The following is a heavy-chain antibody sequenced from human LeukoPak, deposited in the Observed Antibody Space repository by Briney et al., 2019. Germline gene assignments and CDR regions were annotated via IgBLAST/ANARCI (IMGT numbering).Heavy chain of an antibody. CDR1: GLTLDDYV. J-gene: IGHJ6*02. CDR2: ISWNSGSI. D-gene: IGHD1-14*01. CDR3: AKDGGTWPGDYYYGMDV. V-gene: IGHV3-9*01. Sequence: GGSLRLSRAASGLTLDDYVMHWVRQAPGKHLEGVSGISWNSGSIGYAASVKGRFTISRDNAKNSLYLQMNSLRAEDPALYYFAKDGGTWPGDYYYGMDVWGQGTTVTVSS.